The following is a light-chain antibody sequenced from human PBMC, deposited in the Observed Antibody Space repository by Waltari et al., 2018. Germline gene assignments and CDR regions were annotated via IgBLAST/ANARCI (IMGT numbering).Light chain of an antibody. CDR1: QSVGNY. CDR2: AAS. V-gene: IGKV1-39*01. CDR3: QQTYSSPLS. J-gene: IGKJ4*01. Sequence: IQRTQSQSSLSASVGDRVTITCRASQSVGNYLNWYQQRPGQAPKVLLYAASTLQSGVPSRFSGSGSVTDFTLTINCLQPEDLSIYYCQQTYSSPLSFGGGTKVE.